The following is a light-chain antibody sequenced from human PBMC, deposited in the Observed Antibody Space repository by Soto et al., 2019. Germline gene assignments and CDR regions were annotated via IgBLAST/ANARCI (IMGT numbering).Light chain of an antibody. CDR1: QSIGNK. Sequence: EIVMTQAPATLSVSPGGRATLSCRASQSIGNKLAWYQHKPGQAPRVLIYDTSTRAAGIPARFSGSGSETKFTLTILTLQSEDFALYYCQQYKSWRSITFGQGTRLEIK. V-gene: IGKV3-15*01. CDR3: QQYKSWRSIT. CDR2: DTS. J-gene: IGKJ5*01.